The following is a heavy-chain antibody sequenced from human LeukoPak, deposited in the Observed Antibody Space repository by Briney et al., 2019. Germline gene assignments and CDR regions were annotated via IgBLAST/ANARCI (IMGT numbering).Heavy chain of an antibody. J-gene: IGHJ4*02. CDR3: ARDDILTGYSLDY. CDR2: IRSDGSNK. CDR1: GFTFSGYG. D-gene: IGHD3-9*01. Sequence: GGSLRLSCAASGFTFSGYGMHWVRQAPGKGLEWVAFIRSDGSNKYYTDSVKGRFTISRDNSMNTLFLQMNSLTADDTAVYYCARDDILTGYSLDYWGQGTLVTVSS. V-gene: IGHV3-30*02.